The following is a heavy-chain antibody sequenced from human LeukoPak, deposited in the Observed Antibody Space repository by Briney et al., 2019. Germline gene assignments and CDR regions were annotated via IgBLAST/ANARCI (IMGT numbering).Heavy chain of an antibody. J-gene: IGHJ4*02. CDR3: ARDAKGEQWLVEVYYFDY. Sequence: GGSLRLSCAASGFTSSSYSMNWVRQAPGKGLEWVSSISSSSSYIYYADSVKGRFTISRDNAKNSLYLQMNSLRAEDTAVYYCARDAKGEQWLVEVYYFDYWGQGTLVTVSS. V-gene: IGHV3-21*01. CDR2: ISSSSSYI. D-gene: IGHD6-19*01. CDR1: GFTSSSYS.